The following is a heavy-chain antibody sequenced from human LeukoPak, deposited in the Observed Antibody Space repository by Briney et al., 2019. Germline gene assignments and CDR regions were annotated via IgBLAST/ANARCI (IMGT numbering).Heavy chain of an antibody. V-gene: IGHV3-48*03. CDR1: GFTFSSSE. D-gene: IGHD3-22*01. Sequence: QPGGSLILSCAVSGFTFSSSEMNWVRQAPGKGLERLSYIGGGGSTIYYPDSVRGRFTISRDNAKNSVYLQMNSLRVEDTALYYCARASYDSRGDRSYFDYWGQGTLVTVSS. CDR3: ARASYDSRGDRSYFDY. CDR2: IGGGGSTI. J-gene: IGHJ4*02.